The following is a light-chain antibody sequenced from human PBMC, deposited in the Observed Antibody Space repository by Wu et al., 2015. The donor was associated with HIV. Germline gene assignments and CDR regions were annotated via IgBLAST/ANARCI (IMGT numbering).Light chain of an antibody. Sequence: DIQMTQSPSSLSASVGDRVTITCQASQDINNYLNWHQQKPGKAPKLLIYDASTLERGVPSRFSGNGSGTEFTFTISSLQPEDIATFYCQQYDNLPYTFGQGTKLEIK. CDR3: QQYDNLPYT. V-gene: IGKV1-33*01. CDR2: DAS. J-gene: IGKJ2*01. CDR1: QDINNY.